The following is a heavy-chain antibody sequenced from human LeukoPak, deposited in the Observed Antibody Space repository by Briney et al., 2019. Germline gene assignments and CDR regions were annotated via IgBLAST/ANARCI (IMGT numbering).Heavy chain of an antibody. D-gene: IGHD1-26*01. CDR3: LTKLGAGDF. Sequence: GGSLRLSCAASGFTFSDSGVHWVGQASGKGLDWLGRIRGKANNYATAYAASVKGRFTISSDDANNMAYLQMYRLKTDDTAVYYCLTKLGAGDFWGQGTLVTVSS. V-gene: IGHV3-73*01. CDR2: IRGKANNYAT. CDR1: GFTFSDSG. J-gene: IGHJ4*02.